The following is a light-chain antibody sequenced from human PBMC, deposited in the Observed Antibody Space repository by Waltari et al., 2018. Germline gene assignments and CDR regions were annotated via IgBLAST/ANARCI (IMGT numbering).Light chain of an antibody. J-gene: IGLJ1*01. CDR2: DVS. CDR1: SSDVSGYNY. V-gene: IGLV2-11*01. Sequence: QSALTQPRPVSGSPGQAVTISCTGTSSDVSGYNYVSWYQQHPGKAPKLMIYDVSNRPSGVPDRFSGSKSGNTASLTISGLQAEDEADYYCCSFAGSYVFGTGTKVTVL. CDR3: CSFAGSYV.